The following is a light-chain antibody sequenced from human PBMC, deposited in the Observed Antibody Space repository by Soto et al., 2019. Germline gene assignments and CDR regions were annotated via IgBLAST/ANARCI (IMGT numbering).Light chain of an antibody. CDR3: CSYADNSEV. CDR1: SGDVGGYNL. CDR2: EVT. Sequence: QSVLTQPASVSGSPGQSITIPCTGTSGDVGGYNLVSWYQQHPGKATKLMIYEVTERPSGVANRFSGSQSVNTASLTISGLHPGDEADYYCCSYADNSEVLGTGTKVTV. V-gene: IGLV2-23*02. J-gene: IGLJ1*01.